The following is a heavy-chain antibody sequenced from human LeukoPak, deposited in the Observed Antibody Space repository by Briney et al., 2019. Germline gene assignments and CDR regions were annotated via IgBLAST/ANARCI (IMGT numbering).Heavy chain of an antibody. V-gene: IGHV4-39*07. CDR1: GGSISSGSYY. CDR3: ARAPTTRYCSSTSCYAYDY. Sequence: SQTLSLTCTVSGGSISSGSYYWRWIRQPPGTGREWIGEINHSGSTNYNPSLKSRVTISVDTSKNQFSLKLSSVTAADTAVYYCARAPTTRYCSSTSCYAYDYWGQGTLVTVSS. CDR2: INHSGST. J-gene: IGHJ4*02. D-gene: IGHD2-2*01.